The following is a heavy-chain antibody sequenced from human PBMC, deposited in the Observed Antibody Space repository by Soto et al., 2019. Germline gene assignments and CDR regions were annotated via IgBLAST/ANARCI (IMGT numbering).Heavy chain of an antibody. V-gene: IGHV4-61*01. J-gene: IGHJ4*02. CDR2: VYHPGRT. Sequence: QVQLQESGPGLVKPSETLSLTCTVSGGSFKSGSYSWSWIRQPPGEGLEWIGYVYHPGRTSYNPSLKSRVSISMDTSKNQFSLNLDSVTAADTAVYFCARDFAYFDSWGQGTLVTVSS. CDR3: ARDFAYFDS. D-gene: IGHD3-3*01. CDR1: GGSFKSGSYS.